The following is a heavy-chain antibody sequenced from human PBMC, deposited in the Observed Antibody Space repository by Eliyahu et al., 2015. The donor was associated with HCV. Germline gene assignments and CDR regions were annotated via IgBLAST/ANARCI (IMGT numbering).Heavy chain of an antibody. V-gene: IGHV4-59*01. D-gene: IGHD6-13*01. J-gene: IGHJ5*02. Sequence: QVQLQESGPGLVKPSETLSLTCTVSGGSITXXYXXWIRQPPGKGLXWXGYIHYSGSTNYNPSXKSRVTISVDTSKNLFSLNLTSVTAADTAMYYCASGGGGIAVTGTGGWFDPWGQGTLVTVSS. CDR1: GGSITXXY. CDR2: IHYSGST. CDR3: ASGGGGIAVTGTGGWFDP.